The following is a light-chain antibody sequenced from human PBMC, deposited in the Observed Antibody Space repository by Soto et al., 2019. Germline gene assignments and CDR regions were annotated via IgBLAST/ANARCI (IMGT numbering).Light chain of an antibody. CDR3: QRDYRSQWT. Sequence: EVVLTQSPGTLSLSPGEKASLSCRASHSTTYFARYQQKPGQPPRHLISGSPTRAPGTPDRFSASGSGTDFLLAISRLEPEDFAVYYCQRDYRSQWTFGQGTKVDMK. CDR2: GSP. J-gene: IGKJ1*01. V-gene: IGKV3-20*01. CDR1: HSTTY.